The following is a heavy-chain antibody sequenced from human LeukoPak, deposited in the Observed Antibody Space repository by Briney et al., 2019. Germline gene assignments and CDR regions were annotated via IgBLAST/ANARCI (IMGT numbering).Heavy chain of an antibody. CDR3: ARGNDSSGYYYFDY. Sequence: SETLSLSCAVSGGSFNDYFWSWIRQAPGRGLEWIGEINQSGGANYNPSLKSRVTISIDTSRSQFSLKVNSMTAADTAVYYCARGNDSSGYYYFDYWGQGTLVTVSS. J-gene: IGHJ4*02. CDR2: INQSGGA. D-gene: IGHD3-22*01. V-gene: IGHV4-34*01. CDR1: GGSFNDYF.